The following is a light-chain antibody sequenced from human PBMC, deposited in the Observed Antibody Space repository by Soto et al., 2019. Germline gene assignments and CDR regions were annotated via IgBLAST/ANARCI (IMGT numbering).Light chain of an antibody. V-gene: IGKV1-33*01. CDR1: QDISNY. CDR3: QQHDSFPRT. CDR2: DAS. J-gene: IGKJ4*01. Sequence: DIQMIQSPSSMSASVGGTVTSTFRASQDISNYLAWFQQKPGQAPKLLIYDASNLETGVPSRFSGSGSGTDFTFTISSLQPEDIATYYCQQHDSFPRTFGGGTKVDIK.